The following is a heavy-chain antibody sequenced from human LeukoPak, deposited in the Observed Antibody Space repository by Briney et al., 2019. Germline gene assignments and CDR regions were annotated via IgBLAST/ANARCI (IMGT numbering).Heavy chain of an antibody. D-gene: IGHD2-2*01. J-gene: IGHJ5*02. V-gene: IGHV1-69*13. CDR3: GAIVVARGWFDP. Sequence: SVKVSCKASGGTFSSYAISWVRQAPGQGLEWMGGIIPIFGTANYAQKFQGRVTITADESTSTVYMELSSLRSEDTAVYYCGAIVVARGWFDPWGQGTLVTVSS. CDR2: IIPIFGTA. CDR1: GGTFSSYA.